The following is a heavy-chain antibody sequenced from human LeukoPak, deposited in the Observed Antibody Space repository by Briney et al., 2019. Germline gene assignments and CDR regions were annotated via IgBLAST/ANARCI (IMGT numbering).Heavy chain of an antibody. Sequence: SETLSLTCTVSGGSISSYYWTWIRQPPGKGLEWIGYIYYSGSTKYNPSLKSRVSISVDTSKNQFSLKLSSVTAADTAVYYCARAGLEEGRVLNYYYDSSGYDIWGQGTMVTVSS. J-gene: IGHJ3*02. V-gene: IGHV4-59*01. CDR1: GGSISSYY. D-gene: IGHD3-22*01. CDR2: IYYSGST. CDR3: ARAGLEEGRVLNYYYDSSGYDI.